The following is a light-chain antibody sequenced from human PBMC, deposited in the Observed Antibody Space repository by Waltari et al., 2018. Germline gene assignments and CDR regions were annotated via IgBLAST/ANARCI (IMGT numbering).Light chain of an antibody. CDR3: SSYTTSSAPGV. CDR2: EVS. CDR1: AGDVGAYDF. V-gene: IGLV2-14*01. J-gene: IGLJ1*01. Sequence: QSALTQPASVSGSPGPSITISCSGTAGDVGAYDFVSWYQKPPGKAPHLIIYEVSNRPSGISNRFSASKSGNTASLTISGLQAEDEADYYCSSYTTSSAPGVFGTGTRVTVL.